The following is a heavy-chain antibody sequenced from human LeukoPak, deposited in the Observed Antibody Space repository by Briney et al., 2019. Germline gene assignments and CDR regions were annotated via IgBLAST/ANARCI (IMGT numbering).Heavy chain of an antibody. CDR2: IRYDGSNK. Sequence: GGSLRLSCAASGFTFSSYGMHWVRQAPGKGLEWVAFIRYDGSNKYYADSVKGRFTISRDNSKNTLYLQMNSLRAEDTAVYYCAKDLDSFKVRGMYYFDYWGQGTLVTVSS. CDR1: GFTFSSYG. V-gene: IGHV3-30*02. CDR3: AKDLDSFKVRGMYYFDY. J-gene: IGHJ4*02. D-gene: IGHD3-10*01.